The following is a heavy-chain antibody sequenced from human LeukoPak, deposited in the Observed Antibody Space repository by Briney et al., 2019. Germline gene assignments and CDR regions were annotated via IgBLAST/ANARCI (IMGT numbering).Heavy chain of an antibody. V-gene: IGHV3-21*04. Sequence: GGSLRLSCAASGFTFSSHSMNWVRQAPGKGLEWVSSISSSSSYIYYADSVKGRFTISRDNAKNSLYLQMNSLRAEDTAVYYCARQTAITDAFDIWGQGTMVTVSS. D-gene: IGHD2-21*02. J-gene: IGHJ3*02. CDR1: GFTFSSHS. CDR3: ARQTAITDAFDI. CDR2: ISSSSSYI.